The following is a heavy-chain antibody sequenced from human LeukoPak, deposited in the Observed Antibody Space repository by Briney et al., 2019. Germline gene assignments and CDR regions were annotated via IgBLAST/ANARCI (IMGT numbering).Heavy chain of an antibody. Sequence: GGSLRLSCAASGFSISDYYMSWVRQAPGKGLEWISYISSGAGSTIKYADSVKGRFTTSRDNAKNSLYLQMNSLRAEDTAVYYCAREGLAHAFDIWGQGTMVTVSS. CDR2: ISSGAGSTI. V-gene: IGHV3-11*04. J-gene: IGHJ3*02. CDR3: AREGLAHAFDI. CDR1: GFSISDYY. D-gene: IGHD6-6*01.